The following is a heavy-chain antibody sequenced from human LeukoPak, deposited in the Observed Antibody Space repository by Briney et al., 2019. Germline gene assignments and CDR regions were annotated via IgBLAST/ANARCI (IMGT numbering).Heavy chain of an antibody. CDR1: GFTFSSYS. V-gene: IGHV3-48*01. J-gene: IGHJ4*02. Sequence: GGSLRLSCAASGFTFSSYSMNWVRQAPGKGLEWVSYISSSSSTIYYADSVKGRFTISRDNAKNSLYLQMNSLRVEDTAIYYCARSVPYGTTWYGRSDCWGQGTQVTVSS. CDR3: ARSVPYGTTWYGRSDC. D-gene: IGHD6-13*01. CDR2: ISSSSSTI.